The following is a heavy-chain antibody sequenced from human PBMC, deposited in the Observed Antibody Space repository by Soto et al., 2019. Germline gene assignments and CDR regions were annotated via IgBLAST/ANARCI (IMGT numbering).Heavy chain of an antibody. CDR3: ARVKFQKVYSNFVRWFDA. CDR1: GFTFSNAW. D-gene: IGHD4-4*01. J-gene: IGHJ5*02. CDR2: IKPDGSEK. V-gene: IGHV3-7*01. Sequence: PGGSLRLSCAASGFTFSNAWMNWVRQAPGKGLEWVANIKPDGSEKSYVDSVKGRFTISRDNAKNSLYLQMKSLRAEDTAVYYCARVKFQKVYSNFVRWFDAWGQGALVTVSS.